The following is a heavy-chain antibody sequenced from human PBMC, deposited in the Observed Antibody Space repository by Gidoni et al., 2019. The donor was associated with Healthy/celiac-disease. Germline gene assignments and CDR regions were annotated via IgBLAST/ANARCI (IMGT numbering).Heavy chain of an antibody. CDR1: GYTLPELS. D-gene: IGHD1-20*01. J-gene: IGHJ6*02. CDR3: ATGLGITGTRYYYYGMDV. Sequence: QVQLVQSGAEVKKPGASVKFSCTVSGYTLPELSLHWVRQAPGKGLEWMGGFDPEDGETIYAQKFQGRVTMTEDTSTDTAYMELSSLRSEDTAVYYCATGLGITGTRYYYYGMDVWGQGTTVTVSS. CDR2: FDPEDGET. V-gene: IGHV1-24*01.